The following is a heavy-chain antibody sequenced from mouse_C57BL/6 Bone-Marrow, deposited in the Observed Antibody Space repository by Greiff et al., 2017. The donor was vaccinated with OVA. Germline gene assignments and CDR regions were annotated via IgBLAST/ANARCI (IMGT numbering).Heavy chain of an antibody. Sequence: EVKLVESGPGLVKPSQSLSLTCSVTGYSITSGYYWNWIRQFPGNKLEWMGYISYDGSNNYNPSLKNRISITRDTSKNQFFLKLNSVTTEDTATCYCARDWDYGSSSFDYWGQGTSLTVSS. J-gene: IGHJ2*02. D-gene: IGHD1-1*01. CDR1: GYSITSGYY. CDR2: ISYDGSN. CDR3: ARDWDYGSSSFDY. V-gene: IGHV3-6*01.